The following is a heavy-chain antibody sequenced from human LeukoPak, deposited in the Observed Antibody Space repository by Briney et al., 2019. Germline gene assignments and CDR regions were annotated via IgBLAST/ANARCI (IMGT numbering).Heavy chain of an antibody. V-gene: IGHV3-33*06. CDR2: IWYHGSKK. Sequence: PGRSLRLSCAASGCTFSSYGIHWVRQAPGKGPEWVAVIWYHGSKKYYADSVKGRFTISRDNSKNTLYLQMNSLRAEGTSVYYCAKARVVELDAFDIWGQGTMVTVSS. D-gene: IGHD1-7*01. CDR1: GCTFSSYG. CDR3: AKARVVELDAFDI. J-gene: IGHJ3*02.